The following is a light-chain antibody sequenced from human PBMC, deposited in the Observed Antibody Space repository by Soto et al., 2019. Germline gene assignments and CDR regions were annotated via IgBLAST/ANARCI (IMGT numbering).Light chain of an antibody. V-gene: IGKV1-12*01. CDR2: AAF. CDR1: EDINSR. Sequence: DIQMTQSPSSVSASVGDRVTISCRASEDINSRLAWYQQKPGNAPKLLIYAAFILQSGVPSRLSGYGSGTDFTLSTSSLQPEDFATYYCQQADSFTITFGQGTRLEIX. J-gene: IGKJ5*01. CDR3: QQADSFTIT.